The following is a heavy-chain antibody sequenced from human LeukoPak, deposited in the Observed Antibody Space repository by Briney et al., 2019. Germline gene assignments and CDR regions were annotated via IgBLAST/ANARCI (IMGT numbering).Heavy chain of an antibody. CDR2: ISGSGGST. Sequence: PGGSLRLSCAASGFTFSSYAMSWVRQAPGKGLEWVSAISGSGGSTYYADSVKGRFTISRDNSKNTLYLQMNSLRAEDTAVYYCVKDDYGGNAGYFQHWGQGTLVTVSS. V-gene: IGHV3-23*01. D-gene: IGHD4-23*01. J-gene: IGHJ1*01. CDR3: VKDDYGGNAGYFQH. CDR1: GFTFSSYA.